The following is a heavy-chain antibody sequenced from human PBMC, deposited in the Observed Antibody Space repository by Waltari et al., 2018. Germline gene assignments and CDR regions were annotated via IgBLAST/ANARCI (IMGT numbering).Heavy chain of an antibody. V-gene: IGHV4-39*07. CDR3: AMIHRGYYSTSPDY. D-gene: IGHD3-3*01. CDR1: GGSISSSRYY. CDR2: IYYSGST. Sequence: QLQLQESGPGLVKPSATLSLTCTVSGGSISSSRYYWGWIRQPPGNGLEWIASIYYSGSTYYNPSLKSRVTISVETSKNQFSLKLSSVTAADTAVYYCAMIHRGYYSTSPDYWGQGTLVTVSS. J-gene: IGHJ4*02.